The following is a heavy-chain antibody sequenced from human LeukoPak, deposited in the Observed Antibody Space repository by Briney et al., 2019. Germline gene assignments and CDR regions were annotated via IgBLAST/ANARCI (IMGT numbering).Heavy chain of an antibody. J-gene: IGHJ4*02. Sequence: SETLSLTCTVSGGSISTSSYYWGWIRQPPGKGLEWIGSIYYTGSTYYSPSLKSRVTISLDTSKNQFSLKLRSVTAADTAVYYCARESYDSSGSDYWGQGTLVTVSS. CDR2: IYYTGST. CDR1: GGSISTSSYY. CDR3: ARESYDSSGSDY. D-gene: IGHD3-22*01. V-gene: IGHV4-39*07.